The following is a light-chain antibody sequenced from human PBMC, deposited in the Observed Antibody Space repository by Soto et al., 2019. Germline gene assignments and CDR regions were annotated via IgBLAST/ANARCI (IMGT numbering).Light chain of an antibody. CDR3: QQHGNSPLLT. CDR1: QSVSSNY. J-gene: IGKJ4*01. Sequence: EIVLTQSPGTLSLSPGERSTLSCRASQSVSSNYLAWYQQKPGQAPRLLIYGASTRATGIPDRFSGTGSGTDFTLTIGGLEPEDFAVYYCQQHGNSPLLTFGGGTMVDIK. V-gene: IGKV3-20*01. CDR2: GAS.